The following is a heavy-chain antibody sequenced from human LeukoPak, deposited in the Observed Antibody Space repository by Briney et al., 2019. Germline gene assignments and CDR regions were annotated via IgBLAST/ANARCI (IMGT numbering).Heavy chain of an antibody. V-gene: IGHV3-11*01. CDR1: GFTFSDYY. Sequence: GGSLRLSCGASGFTFSDYYMSWIRQAPGKGLERVSYISSSGSTIYYADSVKGRFTISRDNAKNSLYLQMNSLRAEDTALYYCAKEDSSGWYANYYYGMDVWGQGTTVTVSS. J-gene: IGHJ6*02. D-gene: IGHD6-19*01. CDR3: AKEDSSGWYANYYYGMDV. CDR2: ISSSGSTI.